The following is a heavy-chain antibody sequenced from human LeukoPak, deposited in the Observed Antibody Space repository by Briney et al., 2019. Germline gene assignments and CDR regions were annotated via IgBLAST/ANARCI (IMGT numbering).Heavy chain of an antibody. CDR1: GYSISSGYY. V-gene: IGHV4-38-2*02. CDR3: ARVPGPNWFDP. Sequence: SETLSLTCTVSGYSISSGYYWGWIRQPPGKGLEWIGSIYQSGNTYYNASLKSRVTISVDTSKNQFSLKLRSVTAADTAVYYCARVPGPNWFDPWGQGTLVTVSS. J-gene: IGHJ5*02. CDR2: IYQSGNT.